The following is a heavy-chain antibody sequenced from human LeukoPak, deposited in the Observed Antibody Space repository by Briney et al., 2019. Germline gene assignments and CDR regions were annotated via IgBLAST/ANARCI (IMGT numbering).Heavy chain of an antibody. D-gene: IGHD5-18*01. J-gene: IGHJ4*02. CDR2: ISGSGTTI. CDR1: GFTFSSYE. V-gene: IGHV3-48*03. CDR3: ARQYISGQWYFDY. Sequence: PGGSLRLSCAASGFTFSSYEMNWVRQAPGKGLEWVSYISGSGTTIYYADSVKGRFTISRDNSKNTLYLQMNSLIPEDTAVYYCARQYISGQWYFDYWGQGTLVTVSS.